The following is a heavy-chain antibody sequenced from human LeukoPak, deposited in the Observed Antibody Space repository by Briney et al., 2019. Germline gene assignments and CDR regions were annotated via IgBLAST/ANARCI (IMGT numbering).Heavy chain of an antibody. CDR1: GFTFSSYG. V-gene: IGHV3-30*18. CDR2: ISYDGSNK. J-gene: IGHJ4*02. D-gene: IGHD5-18*01. CDR3: AKDRGRYSYGLGY. Sequence: GGSLRLSCAASGFTFSSYGMHWVRQAPGKGLEWGAVISYDGSNKYYADSAKGRFTISRDNSKNTLYLQMNSLRAEDTAVYYCAKDRGRYSYGLGYWGQGTLVTVSS.